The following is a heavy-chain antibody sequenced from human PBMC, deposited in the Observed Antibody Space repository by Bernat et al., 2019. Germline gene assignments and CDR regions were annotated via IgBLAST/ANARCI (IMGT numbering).Heavy chain of an antibody. D-gene: IGHD6-19*01. Sequence: VQLVESGGGLIQPGGSLRLSCAASGFTVSSYAMHWVRQAPGKGLEWVAVISYDGSNKYYADSVKGRFTISRDNSKNTLYLQMNSLRAEDTAVYYCAREKQWLVIGLQGYFDYWGQGTLVTVSS. CDR2: ISYDGSNK. CDR3: AREKQWLVIGLQGYFDY. J-gene: IGHJ4*02. V-gene: IGHV3-30-3*01. CDR1: GFTVSSYA.